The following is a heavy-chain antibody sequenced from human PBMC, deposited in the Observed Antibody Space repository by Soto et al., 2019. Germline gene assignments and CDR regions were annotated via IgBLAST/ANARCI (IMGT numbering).Heavy chain of an antibody. CDR2: ISSSSSPI. CDR3: DVASTSGNWDFDL. Sequence: EVQLVESGGGLVQPGGTLRLSCAASGFTFSSYSMNWVRRAPGKGLEWVSYISSSSSPIYYADSVKGRFTISRGNAKNSLYREMSSLGVEDTAVYYCDVASTSGNWDFDLWGRGTQVTVSS. CDR1: GFTFSSYS. J-gene: IGHJ2*01. D-gene: IGHD2-2*01. V-gene: IGHV3-48*01.